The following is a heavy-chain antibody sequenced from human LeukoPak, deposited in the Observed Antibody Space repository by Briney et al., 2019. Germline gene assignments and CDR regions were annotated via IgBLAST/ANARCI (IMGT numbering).Heavy chain of an antibody. CDR2: IKSKTDGGTT. CDR3: TTCSRPLPSAGDWFDP. D-gene: IGHD1-26*01. J-gene: IGHJ5*02. CDR1: GFTFSNAW. V-gene: IGHV3-15*01. Sequence: GGSLRLSCAASGFTFSNAWMSWVRQAPGKGLEWVGHIKSKTDGGTTDYAAPVKGRFTISRDDSKNTLYLQMNSLKTEDTAVYYCTTCSRPLPSAGDWFDPWGQGTLVTVSS.